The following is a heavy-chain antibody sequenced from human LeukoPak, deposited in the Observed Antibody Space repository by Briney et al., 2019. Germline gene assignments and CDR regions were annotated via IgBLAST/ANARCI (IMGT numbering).Heavy chain of an antibody. D-gene: IGHD1-26*01. Sequence: SETLSLTCTVSGGSISGYYWSWVRQPPGKGLEWIGYIYYSGCTSYNPSLKSRVTISVDTSKNQFSLKLSSVTAADTAVYYCAKEGARWEPSFSAFDIWGQETMVTVSS. CDR3: AKEGARWEPSFSAFDI. J-gene: IGHJ3*02. CDR1: GGSISGYY. CDR2: IYYSGCT. V-gene: IGHV4-59*01.